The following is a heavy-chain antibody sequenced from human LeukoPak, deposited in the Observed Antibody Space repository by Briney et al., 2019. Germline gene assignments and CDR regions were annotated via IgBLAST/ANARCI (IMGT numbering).Heavy chain of an antibody. V-gene: IGHV3-23*01. J-gene: IGHJ4*02. CDR1: GFTYSSYA. D-gene: IGHD2-2*01. CDR2: ISDSGDIT. Sequence: GGSLRLSCAASGFTYSSYAMSWVRQAPGKGLEWVSGISDSGDITYYADSVKGRFTISRDNSKNTLYVQMNSLRAEDTAVYHCVKVPCSSTSCYMYYFDYWGQGTLVTLSS. CDR3: VKVPCSSTSCYMYYFDY.